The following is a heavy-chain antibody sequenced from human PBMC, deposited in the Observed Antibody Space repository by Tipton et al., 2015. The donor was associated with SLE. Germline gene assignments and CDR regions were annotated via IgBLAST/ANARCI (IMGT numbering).Heavy chain of an antibody. D-gene: IGHD5-18*01. CDR3: ARDTSVDTAMVRAFDI. CDR1: GGSISSSSYY. CDR2: IYYSGST. J-gene: IGHJ3*02. V-gene: IGHV4-39*07. Sequence: TLSLTCTVSGGSISSSSYYWGWIRQPPGKGLEWIGSIYYSGSTNYNPSLKSRVTISVDTSKNQFSLKLSSVTAADTAVYYCARDTSVDTAMVRAFDIWGQGTMVTVSS.